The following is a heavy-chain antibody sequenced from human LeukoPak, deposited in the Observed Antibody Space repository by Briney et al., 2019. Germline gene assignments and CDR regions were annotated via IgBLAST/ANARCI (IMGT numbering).Heavy chain of an antibody. J-gene: IGHJ4*02. CDR1: GFTFSDEY. D-gene: IGHD3-10*01. CDR3: AKADRGWGVITKD. CDR2: ISNSGTYT. Sequence: GGALRLSCAASGFTFSDEYMSWIRQAPGKGLEWVSYISNSGTYTNYADSVRGRFTISRDNAKHSLYLQMNSLRAEDTAVYYCAKADRGWGVITKDWGQGTLVTVSS. V-gene: IGHV3-11*05.